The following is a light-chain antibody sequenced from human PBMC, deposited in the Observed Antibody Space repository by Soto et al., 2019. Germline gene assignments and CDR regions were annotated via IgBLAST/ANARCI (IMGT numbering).Light chain of an antibody. CDR3: MQSRQRPWT. CDR2: EIS. CDR1: QSLLHRDGKTY. J-gene: IGKJ1*01. V-gene: IGKV2D-29*02. Sequence: EIVMTQTPLSLSVTPGQPASISCKSSQSLLHRDGKTYLYWYLQKPGQSQQLLIYEISNRFSGVPDRFSGSGSRTYFTLKISGVDAEDVGVYYCMQSRQRPWTFGQGTKVEIK.